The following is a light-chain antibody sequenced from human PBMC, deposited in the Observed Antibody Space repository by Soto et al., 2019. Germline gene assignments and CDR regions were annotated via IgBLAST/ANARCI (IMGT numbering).Light chain of an antibody. V-gene: IGKV3-20*01. CDR3: QHYGASPGA. J-gene: IGKJ3*01. CDR1: QTISRSA. Sequence: EVVLTQSPGTLSLSPGERGALSCRASQTISRSAVAWYQQRPGQAPTLLIYDVSSRATGIPDRFSGSGSRPDFTLTISRLEPEDFAVYYCQHYGASPGAFGPGTKVDIK. CDR2: DVS.